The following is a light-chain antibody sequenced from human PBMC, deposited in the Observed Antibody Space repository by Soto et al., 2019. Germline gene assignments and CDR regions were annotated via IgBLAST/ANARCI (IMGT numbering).Light chain of an antibody. CDR3: SLYTSENTYV. CDR2: EVT. V-gene: IGLV2-14*01. Sequence: QSALTQPASVSGSPGQTITISCTGTSSDVGGYDYVSWYQQHPDKAPRFMIYEVTNRPSGVSHRFSGSKSGNTASLTISGLQAADEADYYCSLYTSENTYVFGTGTKVTVL. CDR1: SSDVGGYDY. J-gene: IGLJ1*01.